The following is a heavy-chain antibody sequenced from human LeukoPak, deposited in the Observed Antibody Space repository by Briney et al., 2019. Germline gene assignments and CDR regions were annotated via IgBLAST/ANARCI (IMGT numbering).Heavy chain of an antibody. Sequence: HWASVKVSCKASGYTFTSYGISWVRQAPGQGLEWMGWINPNSGGTNYAQKFQGRVTMTRDTSISTAYMELSRLRSDDTAVYYCARGTGYSSGWYSYDYYYYMDVWGKGTTVTISS. CDR2: INPNSGGT. D-gene: IGHD6-19*01. CDR1: GYTFTSYG. CDR3: ARGTGYSSGWYSYDYYYYMDV. V-gene: IGHV1-2*02. J-gene: IGHJ6*03.